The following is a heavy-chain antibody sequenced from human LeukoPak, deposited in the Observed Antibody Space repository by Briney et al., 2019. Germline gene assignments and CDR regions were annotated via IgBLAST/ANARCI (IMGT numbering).Heavy chain of an antibody. CDR3: ARGRITMVRGVIYYYYGMDV. J-gene: IGHJ6*02. CDR1: GGSISSYY. V-gene: IGHV4-34*01. CDR2: INHSGST. Sequence: SETLSLTCTVSGGSISSYYWSWIRQPPGKGLEWIGEINHSGSTNYNPSLKSRVTISVDTSKNQFSLKLSSVTAADTAVYYCARGRITMVRGVIYYYYGMDVWGQGTTVTVSS. D-gene: IGHD3-10*01.